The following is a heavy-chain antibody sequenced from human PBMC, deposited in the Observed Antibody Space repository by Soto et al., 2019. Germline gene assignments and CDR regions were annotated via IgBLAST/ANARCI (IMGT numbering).Heavy chain of an antibody. J-gene: IGHJ4*02. CDR2: ISYDGSNK. D-gene: IGHD3-22*01. CDR3: ARYYYDSSGYYSYFDY. V-gene: IGHV3-30*03. Sequence: GGSLRLSCAASGFTFSSYGMHWVRQAPGKGLEWVAVISYDGSNKYYADSVKGRFTISRDNSKNTLYLQMNSLRAEDTAVYYCARYYYDSSGYYSYFDYWGQGTLVTAPQ. CDR1: GFTFSSYG.